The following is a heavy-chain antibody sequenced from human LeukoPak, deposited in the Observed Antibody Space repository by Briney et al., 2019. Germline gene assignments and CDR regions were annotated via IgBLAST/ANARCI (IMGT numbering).Heavy chain of an antibody. V-gene: IGHV3-30*02. CDR3: GKDKWSSGWSAPVDY. CDR1: GFTFSSYG. D-gene: IGHD6-19*01. J-gene: IGHJ4*02. Sequence: PGGSLRLSCAASGFTFSSYGMHWVRQAPGKGLEWVAFIRYDGSNKYYADSVKGRFTISRDNSKNTLYLQMNSLRAEDTAVYYCGKDKWSSGWSAPVDYWGQGTLVTVSS. CDR2: IRYDGSNK.